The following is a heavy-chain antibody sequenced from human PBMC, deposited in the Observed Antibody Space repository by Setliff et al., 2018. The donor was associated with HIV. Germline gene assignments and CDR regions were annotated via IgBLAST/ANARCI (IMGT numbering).Heavy chain of an antibody. CDR1: GDSISTTSYY. V-gene: IGHV3-33*08. D-gene: IGHD6-19*01. CDR3: ARDLQQQWLGPFDY. Sequence: LSLTCTVSGDSISTTSYYWGWVRQPPGKGLEWVAVIWYDGSHKYYADSVKGRFTISRDNSKNTLYLQMNSLRTEDKAVYYCARDLQQQWLGPFDYWGQGTLVTVSS. J-gene: IGHJ4*02. CDR2: IWYDGSHK.